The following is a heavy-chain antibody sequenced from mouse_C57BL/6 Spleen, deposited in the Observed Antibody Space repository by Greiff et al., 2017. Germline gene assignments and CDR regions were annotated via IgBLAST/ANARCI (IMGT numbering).Heavy chain of an antibody. V-gene: IGHV14-4*01. CDR1: GFNIKDDY. J-gene: IGHJ2*01. CDR3: TTHGYYGDD. D-gene: IGHD2-3*01. CDR2: IDPENGDT. Sequence: VQLQQSGAELVRPGASVKLSCTASGFNIKDDYMHWVKQRPEQGLEWIGWIDPENGDTEYASKFQGKAPITADTSSNTAYLQLSSLTSEDTAVYYGTTHGYYGDDWGQGTTLTVSS.